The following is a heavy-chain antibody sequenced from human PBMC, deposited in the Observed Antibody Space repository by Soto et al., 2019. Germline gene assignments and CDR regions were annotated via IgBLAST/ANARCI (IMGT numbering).Heavy chain of an antibody. J-gene: IGHJ6*02. V-gene: IGHV4-59*01. D-gene: IGHD6-6*01. CDR1: GGSISSYY. CDR2: IYYSGST. CDR3: ARDLSMSIADRPGNMDV. Sequence: PSETLSLTCTVSGGSISSYYWSWIRQPPGKGLEWIGYIYYSGSTNYNPSLKSRVTISVDTSKNQFSLKLSSVTAADTAVYYCARDLSMSIADRPGNMDVWGQGTTVTVSS.